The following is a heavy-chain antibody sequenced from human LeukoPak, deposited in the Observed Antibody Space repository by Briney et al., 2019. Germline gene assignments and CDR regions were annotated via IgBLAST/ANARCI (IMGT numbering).Heavy chain of an antibody. V-gene: IGHV3-11*01. Sequence: PGGSLRLSCAASGFTFSDSYMTWIRQAPGKGLEWVSYISNSGSSIYYADSVKGRFTISRDNSKNTLYLQMNSLRAEDTAVYYCARRAGDYSHPYDYWGQGTLVTVSS. CDR2: ISNSGSSI. D-gene: IGHD3-22*01. J-gene: IGHJ4*02. CDR3: ARRAGDYSHPYDY. CDR1: GFTFSDSY.